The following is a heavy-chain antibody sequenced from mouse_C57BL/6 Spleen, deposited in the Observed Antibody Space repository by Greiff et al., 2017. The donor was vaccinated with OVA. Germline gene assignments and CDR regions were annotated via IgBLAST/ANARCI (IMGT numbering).Heavy chain of an antibody. CDR3: ARHDDYPLYAMDY. J-gene: IGHJ4*01. Sequence: EVQVVESGGGLVQPGGSLKLSCAASGFTFSDYGMAWVRQAPRKGPEWVAFISNLAYSIYSADTVTGRFTISRENVKNTLYLEMSSLRSEDTAMYYCARHDDYPLYAMDYWGQGTSVTVSS. CDR1: GFTFSDYG. V-gene: IGHV5-15*01. D-gene: IGHD2-4*01. CDR2: ISNLAYSI.